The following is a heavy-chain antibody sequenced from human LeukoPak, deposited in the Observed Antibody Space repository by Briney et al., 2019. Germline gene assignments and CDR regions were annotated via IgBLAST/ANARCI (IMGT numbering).Heavy chain of an antibody. D-gene: IGHD6-19*01. V-gene: IGHV4-34*01. CDR2: INHSGST. J-gene: IGHJ4*02. CDR1: GGSFSGYY. Sequence: PSETLSLTCAVYGGSFSGYYWSWIRQPPGKGLEWIGEINHSGSTNYNPSLKSRVTISVDTSKNQFSLKLSSVTAADTAVYYCASGEQWLVTSWGQGTLVTVSS. CDR3: ASGEQWLVTS.